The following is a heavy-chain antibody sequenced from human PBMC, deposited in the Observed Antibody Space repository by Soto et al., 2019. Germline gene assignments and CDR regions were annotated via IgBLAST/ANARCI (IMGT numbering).Heavy chain of an antibody. D-gene: IGHD1-1*01. Sequence: GGSLRLSCVVSGFTIPDYGVTWVRQPPGKGLEWVSGFTGGHGKTFYADSVRGRFTISGEDSRNTVYLQMDSLGVEDTAVYYCTRWNGFGDSWGQGTLVTVSS. CDR1: GFTIPDYG. V-gene: IGHV3-23*01. CDR2: FTGGHGKT. CDR3: TRWNGFGDS. J-gene: IGHJ4*02.